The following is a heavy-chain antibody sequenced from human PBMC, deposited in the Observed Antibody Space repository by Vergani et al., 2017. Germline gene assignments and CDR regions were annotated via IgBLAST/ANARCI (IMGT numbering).Heavy chain of an antibody. D-gene: IGHD6-13*01. J-gene: IGHJ6*02. Sequence: VQLLESGGGLVQPGGSLRLSCAASGFTFSSYGMHWVRQAPGKGLEWVAVIWYDGSNKYYADSVKGRFTISRDNSKNTLYLQMNSLRAEDTAVYYCARDFSSSSSDYGMDVWGQGTTVTVSS. V-gene: IGHV3-33*08. CDR2: IWYDGSNK. CDR3: ARDFSSSSSDYGMDV. CDR1: GFTFSSYG.